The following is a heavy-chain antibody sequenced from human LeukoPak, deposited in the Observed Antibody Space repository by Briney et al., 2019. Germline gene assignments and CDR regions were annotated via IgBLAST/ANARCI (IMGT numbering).Heavy chain of an antibody. Sequence: GGSLRLSCAGSGFTFSSNPLSWVRQAPGKGLECVPAINPSGGNTYYADSVRGRFTISRDNSKNTLYLQMNTLRAEDTAVYYCATTKQARRYFDYWGQGTLLTVSS. CDR3: ATTKQARRYFDY. CDR2: INPSGGNT. CDR1: GFTFSSNP. J-gene: IGHJ4*02. D-gene: IGHD1-1*01. V-gene: IGHV3-23*01.